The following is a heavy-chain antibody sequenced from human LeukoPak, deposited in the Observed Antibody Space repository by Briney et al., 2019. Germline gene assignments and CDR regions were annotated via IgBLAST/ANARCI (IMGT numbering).Heavy chain of an antibody. Sequence: GGSLRLSCAASGFTFSYYTMYWVRQAPGKGLEWVSIIGISGGGIHYADSVKGRFTISRDNSKNTLYLQMNSLRAEDTAVYYCARDSSSWSSLHDYWGQGTLVTVSS. CDR1: GFTFSYYT. CDR3: ARDSSSWSSLHDY. D-gene: IGHD6-13*01. V-gene: IGHV3-23*01. CDR2: IGISGGGI. J-gene: IGHJ4*02.